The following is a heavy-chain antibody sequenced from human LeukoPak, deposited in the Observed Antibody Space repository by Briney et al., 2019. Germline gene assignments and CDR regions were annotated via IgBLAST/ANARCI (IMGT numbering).Heavy chain of an antibody. Sequence: ASVKVSCKASGYTFTDYYMHCVRRAPGQGLEWMGWINPHSGGTKYAQKFQGRVTMTRDPSISIAYMELSRRRSDDTAVYYCARAKGYSGYDYWFDPWGQGTLVTVSS. D-gene: IGHD5-12*01. CDR1: GYTFTDYY. CDR2: INPHSGGT. CDR3: ARAKGYSGYDYWFDP. V-gene: IGHV1-2*02. J-gene: IGHJ5*02.